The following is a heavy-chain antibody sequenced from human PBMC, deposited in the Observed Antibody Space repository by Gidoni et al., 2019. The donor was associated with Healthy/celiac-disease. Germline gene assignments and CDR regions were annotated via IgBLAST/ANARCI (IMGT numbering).Heavy chain of an antibody. CDR1: GGTFSSYA. D-gene: IGHD6-13*01. J-gene: IGHJ4*02. CDR2: IIPIFGPA. Sequence: QVQLVQSGAEVKKPGSSVKVSCKASGGTFSSYAIRWVRQAPGQGLEWMGGIIPIFGPANYAQKFQGRVTIAADESTSTAYMELSSLRSEDTAVYYCAGYSSSWYYINYWGQGTLVTVSS. CDR3: AGYSSSWYYINY. V-gene: IGHV1-69*01.